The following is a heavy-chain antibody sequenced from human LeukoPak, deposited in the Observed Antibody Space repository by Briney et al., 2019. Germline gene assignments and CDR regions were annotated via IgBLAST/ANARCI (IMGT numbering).Heavy chain of an antibody. CDR1: GYTFSNYD. J-gene: IGHJ4*02. CDR2: MNPHSGKT. Sequence: ASVKVSCKASGYTFSNYDINWVRQATGQGLEWMGYMNPHSGKTGYAQRFQGRITITSDTSRSTAYMELSSLTSEDTAVYYCAREGLDYWGQGTLVTVSS. CDR3: AREGLDY. V-gene: IGHV1-8*03.